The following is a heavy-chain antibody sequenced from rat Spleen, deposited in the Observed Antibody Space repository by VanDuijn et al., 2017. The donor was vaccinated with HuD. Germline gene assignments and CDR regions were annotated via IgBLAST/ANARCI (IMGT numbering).Heavy chain of an antibody. V-gene: IGHV5-29*01. CDR3: TTRPYYSSLNWFPY. CDR2: ISYDGIST. D-gene: IGHD1-2*01. CDR1: GLTFNNYG. Sequence: EVQLVESGGGLVQPGRSLKLSCAASGLTFNNYGMAWVRQAPTKGLEWVATISYDGISTYYRDSVRGRFTISSDNAKTTLYLQMDSLRSEDTATYYCTTRPYYSSLNWFPYWGQGTLVTVSS. J-gene: IGHJ3*01.